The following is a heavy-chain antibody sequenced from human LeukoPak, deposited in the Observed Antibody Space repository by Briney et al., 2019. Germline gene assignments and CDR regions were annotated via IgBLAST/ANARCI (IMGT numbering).Heavy chain of an antibody. CDR3: AREGIAVAGLFDY. D-gene: IGHD6-19*01. J-gene: IGHJ4*02. CDR1: GFTFSSYA. V-gene: IGHV3-30-3*01. Sequence: PGRSLRLSCAASGFTFSSYAMHWVRQAPGKGLEWVAVISYDGSNKYYADSVKGRFTICRDNSKNTLYLQMNSLRAEDTAVYYCAREGIAVAGLFDYWGQGTLVTVSS. CDR2: ISYDGSNK.